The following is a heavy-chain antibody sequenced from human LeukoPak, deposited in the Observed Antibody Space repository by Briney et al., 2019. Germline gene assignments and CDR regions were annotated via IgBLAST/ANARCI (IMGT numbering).Heavy chain of an antibody. Sequence: ASVKVSCKASGYTFTSYDINWVRQATGQGLEWMGWMNPNSGNTGYAQKFQGRVTMTRNTSISTAYMELSSLRSEDTAVYYCARVSYYYFWSGYYYSRAIDPWGQGTLVTVSS. D-gene: IGHD3-3*01. V-gene: IGHV1-8*01. J-gene: IGHJ5*02. CDR1: GYTFTSYD. CDR3: ARVSYYYFWSGYYYSRAIDP. CDR2: MNPNSGNT.